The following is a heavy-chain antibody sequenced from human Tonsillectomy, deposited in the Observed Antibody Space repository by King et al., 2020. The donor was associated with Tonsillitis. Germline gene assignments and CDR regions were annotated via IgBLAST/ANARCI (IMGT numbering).Heavy chain of an antibody. J-gene: IGHJ6*04. D-gene: IGHD3-22*01. Sequence: PGGARRISCEGSGDGLTSHGSAWVRQMPGKGLEWMGIIYPSDSDSRGSPSFQGPVTFSADKSISTAYLQWSSLKASDTAMSSCARVGSGGFYSNGMDVWGKGTTVTVSA. CDR3: ARVGSGGFYSNGMDV. CDR1: GDGLTSHG. V-gene: IGHV5-51*01. CDR2: IYPSDSDS.